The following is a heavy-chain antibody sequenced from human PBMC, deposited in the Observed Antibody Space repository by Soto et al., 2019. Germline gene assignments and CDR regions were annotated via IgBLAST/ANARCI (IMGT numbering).Heavy chain of an antibody. CDR1: GYSFTSYW. Sequence: GESLKISCKGPGYSFTSYWIGWVRQMPGKGLELMGIIYPGDCDTRYSPSVQGQVTISADKSISTAYLPWSSLKASDTAMYYCARLRHCSGGSCYGAFDIWGQGTMVTVSS. V-gene: IGHV5-51*01. D-gene: IGHD2-15*01. CDR3: ARLRHCSGGSCYGAFDI. CDR2: IYPGDCDT. J-gene: IGHJ3*02.